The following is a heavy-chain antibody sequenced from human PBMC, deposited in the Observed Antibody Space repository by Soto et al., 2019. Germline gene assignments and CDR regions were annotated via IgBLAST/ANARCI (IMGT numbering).Heavy chain of an antibody. CDR2: INHSGST. D-gene: IGHD3-10*01. Sequence: SETLSLTCAVYGGSFSGYYWSWIRQPPGKGLEWIGEINHSGSTNYNPSLKSRVTISVDTSKNQFSLKLSSVTAADTAVYYCARGRDYYGSGSYNYWGQGTLVTVSS. CDR1: GGSFSGYY. J-gene: IGHJ4*02. CDR3: ARGRDYYGSGSYNY. V-gene: IGHV4-34*01.